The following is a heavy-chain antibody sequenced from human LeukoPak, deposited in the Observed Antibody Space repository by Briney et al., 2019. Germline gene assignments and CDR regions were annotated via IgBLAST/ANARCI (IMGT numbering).Heavy chain of an antibody. CDR3: ARDPSYSRHGQKDCSSTSCYPKQDYEGDDY. Sequence: ASVKVSCKASGGTFSSYAISWVRQAPGQGLEWMGGIIPIFGTANYAQKFQGRVTITADESTSTAYMELSSLRSEDTDVYYCARDPSYSRHGQKDCSSTSCYPKQDYEGDDYWGQGTLVTVSS. CDR1: GGTFSSYA. V-gene: IGHV1-69*01. D-gene: IGHD2-2*01. J-gene: IGHJ4*02. CDR2: IIPIFGTA.